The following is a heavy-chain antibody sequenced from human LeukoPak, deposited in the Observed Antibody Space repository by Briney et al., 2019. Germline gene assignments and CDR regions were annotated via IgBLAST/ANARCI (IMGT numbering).Heavy chain of an antibody. CDR3: AREDRRDGYNVMAFDF. V-gene: IGHV1-46*01. CDR1: GYTFSDFL. J-gene: IGHJ4*02. Sequence: GASVRLSCTASGYTFSDFLMHWVRQAPGQGLEWMGLINAGAGGTNTAESVQDRVTITRDTSTNTLHLDLISLKPEDTAVYYCAREDRRDGYNVMAFDFGGQGTLVT. D-gene: IGHD5-24*01. CDR2: INAGAGGT.